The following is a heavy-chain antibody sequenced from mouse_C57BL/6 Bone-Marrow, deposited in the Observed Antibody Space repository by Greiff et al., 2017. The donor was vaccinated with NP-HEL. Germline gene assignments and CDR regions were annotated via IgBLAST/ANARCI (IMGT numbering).Heavy chain of an antibody. J-gene: IGHJ2*01. Sequence: VQLQQSGAELVRPGASVKLSCTASGFNIKDDYMHWVKQRPEQGLEWIGWIDPENGDTEYASKFQGKATITADTSSNTAYLQLSSLTSEDTAVYYCTSFITTDDYWGQGTTPTVSS. V-gene: IGHV14-4*01. CDR1: GFNIKDDY. D-gene: IGHD1-1*01. CDR3: TSFITTDDY. CDR2: IDPENGDT.